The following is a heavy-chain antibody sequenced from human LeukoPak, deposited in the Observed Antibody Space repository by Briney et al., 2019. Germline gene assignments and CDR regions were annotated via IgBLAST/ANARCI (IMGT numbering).Heavy chain of an antibody. CDR3: ARANWNDGFWFDP. CDR2: IYSGGST. D-gene: IGHD1-1*01. J-gene: IGHJ5*02. CDR1: GFTVSSNY. V-gene: IGHV3-53*01. Sequence: GGSLRLSCAASGFTVSSNYMSWVRQAPGKGLEWVSVIYSGGSTYYADSVKGRFTISRDNSKNTLYLRMNSLRAEDTAVYYCARANWNDGFWFDPWGQGTLVTVSS.